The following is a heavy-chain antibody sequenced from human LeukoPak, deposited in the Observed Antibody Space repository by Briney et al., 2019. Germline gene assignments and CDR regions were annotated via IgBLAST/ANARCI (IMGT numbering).Heavy chain of an antibody. Sequence: PGGPLRLSCAASGFPVNKYEMHWVRQAPGKGLEWVSYIDAGATSTNYADSVWGRFTLSRDNAQNSVHLQMNSLRDEDTAVYYCVRGRLLRSTKYFDYWGQGALVTVSS. D-gene: IGHD2-21*02. CDR1: GFPVNKYE. CDR3: VRGRLLRSTKYFDY. V-gene: IGHV3-48*03. J-gene: IGHJ4*02. CDR2: IDAGATST.